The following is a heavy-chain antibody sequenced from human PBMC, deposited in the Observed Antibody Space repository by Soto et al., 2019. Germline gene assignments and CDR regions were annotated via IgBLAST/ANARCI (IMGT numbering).Heavy chain of an antibody. CDR2: IYYRSKWLN. CDR3: ARDMVRGRNWSDP. D-gene: IGHD3-10*01. V-gene: IGHV6-1*01. J-gene: IGHJ5*02. Sequence: SQTLPLTCSISGNSVSRDIAAWNWIRQTPSRGLEWLGRIYYRSKWLNTYEVSVNSRITISPDTSKNQFSLQLSSVTPEDTAMYYCARDMVRGRNWSDPWGQGTLVTVSS. CDR1: GNSVSRDIAA.